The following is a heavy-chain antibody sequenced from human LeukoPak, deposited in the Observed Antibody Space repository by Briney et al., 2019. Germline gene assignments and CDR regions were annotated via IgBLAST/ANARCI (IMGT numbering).Heavy chain of an antibody. CDR3: TTDKLGYCTNGVCYIFDY. CDR2: IKSKTDGGTT. J-gene: IGHJ4*02. V-gene: IGHV3-15*01. Sequence: PGGSLRLSGAASGFTFSNAWMSWVRQAPGKGREWVGRIKSKTDGGTTDYAAPVKVRFTISRDDSKNTLYLQMNSLKTEYTAVYSCTTDKLGYCTNGVCYIFDYWGQGTLVTVSS. D-gene: IGHD2-8*01. CDR1: GFTFSNAW.